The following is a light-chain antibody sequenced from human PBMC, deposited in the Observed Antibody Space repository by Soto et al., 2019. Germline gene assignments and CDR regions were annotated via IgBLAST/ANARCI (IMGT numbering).Light chain of an antibody. CDR1: QSFASS. CDR3: QQYNTWPRT. Sequence: ETVVTQSPATLSVSPGETASLSCRASQSFASSLAWYQQKPGQAPRLLIYGASTRATGIPDRFSGSGSWTEFTLTISNLQSEDFAVYYCQQYNTWPRTFGQGTKVEMK. J-gene: IGKJ1*01. CDR2: GAS. V-gene: IGKV3-15*01.